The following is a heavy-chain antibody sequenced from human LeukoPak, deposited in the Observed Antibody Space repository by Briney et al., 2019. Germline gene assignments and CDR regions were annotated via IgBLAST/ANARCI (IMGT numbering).Heavy chain of an antibody. CDR2: INWNGGST. Sequence: GGSLRLSCAAYGFTFDDYGMSWVRQAPGKGLEWVSSINWNGGSTGYADSVKGRFTISRDNAKNSLYLQMNSLRAEDTALYYCARDRVVVAANDAFDIWGQGTMVPVSS. V-gene: IGHV3-20*04. CDR1: GFTFDDYG. CDR3: ARDRVVVAANDAFDI. J-gene: IGHJ3*02. D-gene: IGHD2-15*01.